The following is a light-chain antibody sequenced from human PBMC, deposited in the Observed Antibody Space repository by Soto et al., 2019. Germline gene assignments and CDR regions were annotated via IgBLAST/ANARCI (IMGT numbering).Light chain of an antibody. V-gene: IGKV1-5*01. CDR3: QQLNSYPRGLT. CDR1: QSISNW. J-gene: IGKJ4*01. Sequence: DIQMTQSPSTLPASVGDRVTITCRASQSISNWLAWYQQKPGEAPKVLIWDATTLHRGVPSRFSGSGSGTEFTLTISSLQPEDFATYYCQQLNSYPRGLTFGGGTKVDI. CDR2: DAT.